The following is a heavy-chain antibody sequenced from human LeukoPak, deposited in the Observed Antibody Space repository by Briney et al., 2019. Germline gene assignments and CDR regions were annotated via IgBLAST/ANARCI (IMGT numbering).Heavy chain of an antibody. Sequence: GGSLRLSCAASGFTFSSYWIHWVRQVPGKGLVWVSRIHGDGRTTTYADSVKGRFTISRDNAKNTLYLQMNSLRAEDTAVYYCARDNGENYHTAFDYWGQGTLVTVSS. D-gene: IGHD2-8*01. CDR2: IHGDGRTT. J-gene: IGHJ4*02. V-gene: IGHV3-74*01. CDR3: ARDNGENYHTAFDY. CDR1: GFTFSSYW.